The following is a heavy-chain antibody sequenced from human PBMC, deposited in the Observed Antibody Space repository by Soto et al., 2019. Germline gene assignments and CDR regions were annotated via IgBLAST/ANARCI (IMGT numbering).Heavy chain of an antibody. CDR1: GYTFTSYD. CDR3: ARDVSSSSLDY. D-gene: IGHD6-6*01. V-gene: IGHV1-69*13. CDR2: IIPIFGTA. J-gene: IGHJ4*02. Sequence: GASVKVSCKASGYTFTSYDINWVRQAPGQGLEWMGGIIPIFGTANYAQKFQGRVTITADESTSTAYMELSSLRSEDTAVYYCARDVSSSSLDYWGQGTLVTVSS.